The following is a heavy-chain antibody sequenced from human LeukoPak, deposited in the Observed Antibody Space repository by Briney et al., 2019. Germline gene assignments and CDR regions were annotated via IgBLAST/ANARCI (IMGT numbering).Heavy chain of an antibody. CDR1: GDSLTTYW. Sequence: PGESLKISCNGSGDSLTTYWIGWVRQMPGKGLEWMGIIYPDDSDTRYSPSFQGQVTISADKSISTAYLQWSSLKASDTAMYYCASDYSSDWYGGVDYWGQGTLVTVSS. CDR3: ASDYSSDWYGGVDY. J-gene: IGHJ4*02. D-gene: IGHD6-19*01. V-gene: IGHV5-51*01. CDR2: IYPDDSDT.